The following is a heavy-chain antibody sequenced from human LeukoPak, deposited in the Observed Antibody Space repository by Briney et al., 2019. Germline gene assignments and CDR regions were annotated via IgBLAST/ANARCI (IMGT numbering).Heavy chain of an antibody. CDR1: GDTFSSYG. Sequence: GASVKVSCKTSGDTFSSYGISWVRQAPGQGLEWMGRIIPIVGSTNYAEKLQGRVTITADKSTSTVYMELSSLRSEDTAVYYCARGLAGDYWGQGTLVTVSS. J-gene: IGHJ4*02. V-gene: IGHV1-69*04. CDR3: ARGLAGDY. CDR2: IIPIVGST. D-gene: IGHD3-22*01.